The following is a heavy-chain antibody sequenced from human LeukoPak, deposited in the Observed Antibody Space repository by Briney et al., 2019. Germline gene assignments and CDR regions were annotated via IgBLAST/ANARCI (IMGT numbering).Heavy chain of an antibody. CDR1: GGSISSSSYY. J-gene: IGHJ3*02. V-gene: IGHV4-39*07. CDR3: ARSGYSGFPGGYYDYVWGSYRWDDAFDI. CDR2: IYYSGST. D-gene: IGHD3-16*02. Sequence: SETLSLTCTVSGGSISSSSYYWGWIRQPPGKGLEWIGSIYYSGSTYYNPSLKSRVTISVDTSKNQFSLKLSSVTAADTAVYYCARSGYSGFPGGYYDYVWGSYRWDDAFDIWGQGTMVTVSS.